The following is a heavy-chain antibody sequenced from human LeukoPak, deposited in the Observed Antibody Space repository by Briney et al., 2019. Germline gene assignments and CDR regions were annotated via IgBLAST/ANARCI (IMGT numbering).Heavy chain of an antibody. CDR2: INHSGST. J-gene: IGHJ5*02. CDR1: GGSFSGYY. CDR3: ARGRIFGSGSYYTGNWFDP. D-gene: IGHD3-10*01. V-gene: IGHV4-34*01. Sequence: SETLSLTCAVYGGSFSGYYWSWIRQPPGKGLEWIGEINHSGSTNYNPSLKSRVTISVDTSKNRFSLKLSSVTAADTAVYYCARGRIFGSGSYYTGNWFDPWGQGTLVTVSS.